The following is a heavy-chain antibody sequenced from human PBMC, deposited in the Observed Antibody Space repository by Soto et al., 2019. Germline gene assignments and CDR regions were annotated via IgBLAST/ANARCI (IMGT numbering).Heavy chain of an antibody. D-gene: IGHD5-18*01. J-gene: IGHJ4*02. Sequence: QITLKESGPTLVKPTQTLTLTCTFSGFSLSTRGVGVGWIRQPPGKALEWLTLIYWDDDKRYSPSLKSRLTITKDTSKDQVVLTMTNMDPVDTATYYCALSSEYSYADYSGQGILVIVSS. CDR1: GFSLSTRGVG. CDR2: IYWDDDK. CDR3: ALSSEYSYADY. V-gene: IGHV2-5*02.